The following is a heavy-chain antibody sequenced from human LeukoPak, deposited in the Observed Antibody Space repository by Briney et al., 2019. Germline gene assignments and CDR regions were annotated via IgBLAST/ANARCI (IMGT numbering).Heavy chain of an antibody. D-gene: IGHD5-12*01. CDR1: GFTFSSYW. V-gene: IGHV3-7*01. Sequence: GGSLRLSCAASGFTFSSYWMSWVRQAPGKGLEWVANIKQDGSEKYHVGSVKGRFTISRDNAKNSLDLQMNSLRAEDTAVYYCARRLKQDATKTFDYWGQGTLVTVSS. J-gene: IGHJ4*02. CDR3: ARRLKQDATKTFDY. CDR2: IKQDGSEK.